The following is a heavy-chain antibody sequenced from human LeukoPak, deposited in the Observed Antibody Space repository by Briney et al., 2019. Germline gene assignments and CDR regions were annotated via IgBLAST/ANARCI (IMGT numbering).Heavy chain of an antibody. D-gene: IGHD2-2*03. Sequence: KTSETLSLTCAVYGGSFCGYYWSWIRQPPGKGLEWIGEINHSGSTNYNPSLKSRVTISVDTSKNQFSLKLSSVTAADTAVYYCARVGYCSSTGCYLFDYWGQGTLVTVSS. CDR3: ARVGYCSSTGCYLFDY. V-gene: IGHV4-34*01. CDR1: GGSFCGYY. J-gene: IGHJ4*02. CDR2: INHSGST.